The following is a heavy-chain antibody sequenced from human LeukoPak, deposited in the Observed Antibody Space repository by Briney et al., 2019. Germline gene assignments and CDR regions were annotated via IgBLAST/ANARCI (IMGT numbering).Heavy chain of an antibody. V-gene: IGHV4-34*01. CDR3: ARDRQLVPYHYYGMDV. CDR2: INHSGST. CDR1: GGSFSGYY. Sequence: TPSETLSLTCAVYGGSFSGYYWSWIRQPPGKGLEWIGEINHSGSTNYNPSLKSRVTISVDTSKNQFSLKLSSVTAADTAVYYCARDRQLVPYHYYGMDVWGQGTTVTVSS. D-gene: IGHD6-6*01. J-gene: IGHJ6*02.